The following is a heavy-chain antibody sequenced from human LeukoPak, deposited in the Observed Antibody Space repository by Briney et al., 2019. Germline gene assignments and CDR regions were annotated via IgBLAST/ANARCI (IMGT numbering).Heavy chain of an antibody. V-gene: IGHV3-53*01. CDR1: GFTASSDY. CDR3: ARESSSGWYFDY. D-gene: IGHD6-19*01. Sequence: AGGSLRLSCVASGFTASSDYMSWVRQAPGKGLEWVSVIYSGGSTEYADSVRGRFTISRDKSSNTLYLQMNSLRAEDTAVYYCARESSSGWYFDYWGQGTLVTVSS. CDR2: IYSGGST. J-gene: IGHJ4*02.